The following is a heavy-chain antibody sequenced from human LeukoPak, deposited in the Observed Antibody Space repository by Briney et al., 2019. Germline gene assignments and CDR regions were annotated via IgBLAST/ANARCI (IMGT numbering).Heavy chain of an antibody. CDR1: GGAISNYY. V-gene: IGHV4-59*01. CDR3: ARLRNSGSPAVDY. J-gene: IGHJ4*02. D-gene: IGHD1-26*01. CDR2: IYYSGST. Sequence: PSETLSLTCTVSGGAISNYYWSWIRQPPGKGLEWIGYIYYSGSTNYNPSLKSRVTISVDTSKNQFSLKLSSVTAADTAVYYCARLRNSGSPAVDYWGQGTLVTVSS.